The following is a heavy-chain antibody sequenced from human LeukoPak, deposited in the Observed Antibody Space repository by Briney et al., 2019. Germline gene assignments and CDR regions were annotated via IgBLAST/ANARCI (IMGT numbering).Heavy chain of an antibody. J-gene: IGHJ4*02. Sequence: GGSLRLSCAASGFTFSSYAMSWVRQAPGKGLEWIGRIKSKTDGETTNYAEPVRGRFTISRDDSKSAVYLQMNSLKIEGTAVYYCTTDLGTYYHGSQRLIPIDYWGQGTLVTVS. CDR3: TTDLGTYYHGSQRLIPIDY. D-gene: IGHD3-10*01. CDR1: GFTFSSYA. CDR2: IKSKTDGETT. V-gene: IGHV3-15*01.